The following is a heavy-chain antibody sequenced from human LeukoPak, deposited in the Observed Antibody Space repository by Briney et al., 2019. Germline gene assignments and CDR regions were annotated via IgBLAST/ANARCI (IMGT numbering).Heavy chain of an antibody. CDR3: ARVRAATTHGLYYFDY. V-gene: IGHV4-34*01. CDR1: GGSFSGYY. D-gene: IGHD2-15*01. CDR2: INHSGST. Sequence: SETLSLTCAVYGGSFSGYYWSWIRQPPGKGLEWIGEINHSGSTNYNPSLKSRVTISVDTSKNQFSLKLSSVTAADTAVYYCARVRAATTHGLYYFDYWGQGTLVTVSS. J-gene: IGHJ4*02.